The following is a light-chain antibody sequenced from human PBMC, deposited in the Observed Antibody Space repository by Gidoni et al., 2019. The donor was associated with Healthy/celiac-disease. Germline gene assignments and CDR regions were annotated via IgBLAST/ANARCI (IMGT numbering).Light chain of an antibody. CDR1: QCDIYSSHCKNY. CDR3: QQYYSTPWT. V-gene: IGKV4-1*01. CDR2: CAS. Sequence: DIVMTQPPDTLAVSLSERSTIHCKSSQCDIYSSHCKNYLAWYQQKPGQPPKLLIYCASTRESGVPDRFSGSGSGTDFTLTISSLQAEDVAVYYCQQYYSTPWTFGQGTKVEIK. J-gene: IGKJ1*01.